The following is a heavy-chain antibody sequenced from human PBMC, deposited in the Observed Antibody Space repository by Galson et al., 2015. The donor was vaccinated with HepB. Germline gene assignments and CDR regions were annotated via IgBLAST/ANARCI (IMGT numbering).Heavy chain of an antibody. CDR1: GSIFTNYD. V-gene: IGHV1-8*01. CDR2: MNPNSGNT. D-gene: IGHD5-24*01. J-gene: IGHJ4*02. Sequence: SVKVSCKASGSIFTNYDISWVRQATGQGLEWMGWMNPNSGNTGYAQKFQGRVTLTRNISVSTVYMELTSLRSEDTAVYYCARDREMATLNYWGQGTLVTVSS. CDR3: ARDREMATLNY.